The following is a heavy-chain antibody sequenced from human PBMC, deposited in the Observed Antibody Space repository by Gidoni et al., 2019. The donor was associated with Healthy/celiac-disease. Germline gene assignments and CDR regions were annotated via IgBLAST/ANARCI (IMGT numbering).Heavy chain of an antibody. J-gene: IGHJ6*02. CDR2: ISGSGGST. CDR3: AKSTTVTTRHYYYGMDV. Sequence: VQPGGSLRLSCAASGFTFSSYAMSWVRQAPGKGLEWVSAISGSGGSTYYADSVKGRFTISRDNSKNTLYLQMNSLRAEDTAVYYCAKSTTVTTRHYYYGMDVWGQGTTVTVSS. CDR1: GFTFSSYA. V-gene: IGHV3-23*01. D-gene: IGHD4-17*01.